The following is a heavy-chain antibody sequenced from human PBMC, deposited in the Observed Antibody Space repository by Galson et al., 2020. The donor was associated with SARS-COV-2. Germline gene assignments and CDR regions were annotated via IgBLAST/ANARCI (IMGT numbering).Heavy chain of an antibody. Sequence: SGPTLVKPTQTLTLTCTFSGFSLSSSGVGVGWIRQPPGKAPEWLAHIYWDDNKRYSPSLKSRLTITKDASKNQVVLTMTNMDPVDTATYYCGRDYGGPFEHWGQGTLVTVSS. D-gene: IGHD4-17*01. J-gene: IGHJ4*02. CDR2: IYWDDNK. CDR3: GRDYGGPFEH. V-gene: IGHV2-5*02. CDR1: GFSLSSSGVG.